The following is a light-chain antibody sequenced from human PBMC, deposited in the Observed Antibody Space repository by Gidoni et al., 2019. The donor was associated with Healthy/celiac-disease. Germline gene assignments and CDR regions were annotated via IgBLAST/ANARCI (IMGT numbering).Light chain of an antibody. CDR3: QQYYSTPYT. CDR2: WAS. J-gene: IGKJ2*01. Sequence: DIVLTQPPDSLDVSLGERATINCKSSQSVLYSSNNKNYLTWYQQKPGQAPKLLIYWASTRESGVPARFSGSGSGTDFTLTISSLQAEDVAVYYCQQYYSTPYTFXQXTKLEIK. CDR1: QSVLYSSNNKNY. V-gene: IGKV4-1*01.